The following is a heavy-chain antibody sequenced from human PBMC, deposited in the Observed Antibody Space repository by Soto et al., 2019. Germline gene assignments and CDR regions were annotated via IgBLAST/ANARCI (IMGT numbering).Heavy chain of an antibody. J-gene: IGHJ4*01. V-gene: IGHV3-53*01. Sequence: PGGSLRLSCAASGFAVGGFYMNWVRQAPGKGLEWVAVMFTTGTTYYADSVKGRFTISRDDSKNTLYLQMNSLRAEDTAVYYCAGERYSYGFDHWGPGTVVTVSS. CDR3: AGERYSYGFDH. CDR1: GFAVGGFY. CDR2: MFTTGTT. D-gene: IGHD5-18*01.